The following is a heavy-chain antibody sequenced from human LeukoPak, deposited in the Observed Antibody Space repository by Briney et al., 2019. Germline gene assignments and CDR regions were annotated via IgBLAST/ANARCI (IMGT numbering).Heavy chain of an antibody. V-gene: IGHV4-39*07. CDR1: GGSISSSSYY. Sequence: SETLSLTCTVSGGSISSSSYYWGWIRQPPGKGLEWIGEINHSGSTNYNPSLKSRVTISVDTSKNQFSLKLSSVTAADTAVYYCARGRNRKVVVVPAAYGMDVWGKGTTVTVSS. J-gene: IGHJ6*04. CDR3: ARGRNRKVVVVPAAYGMDV. D-gene: IGHD2-2*01. CDR2: INHSGST.